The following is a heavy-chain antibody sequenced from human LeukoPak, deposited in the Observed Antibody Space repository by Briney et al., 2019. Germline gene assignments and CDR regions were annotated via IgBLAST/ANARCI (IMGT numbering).Heavy chain of an antibody. CDR2: ITHDGSKD. V-gene: IGHV3-30*02. D-gene: IGHD2-15*01. Sequence: GGSLRLSCEASGFTFKTYGMHWVRQPPGKGLEWIAFITHDGSKDFYVDSVKDRLTISRDNSKNMVFLQMDSLGPGDTAVCYCAKDASWVARGDYFDHWGHGTLVTVSS. CDR3: AKDASWVARGDYFDH. CDR1: GFTFKTYG. J-gene: IGHJ4*01.